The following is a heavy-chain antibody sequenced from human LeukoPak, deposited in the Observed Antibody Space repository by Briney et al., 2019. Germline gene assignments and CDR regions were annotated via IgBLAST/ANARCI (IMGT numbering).Heavy chain of an antibody. CDR2: ISGSGGST. CDR1: GITLSNYG. D-gene: IGHD3-22*01. Sequence: GGSLRLSCAVSGITLSNYGMSWVRQAPGKGLEWVAGISGSGGSTNYADSVRGRFTISRDNPKNTLYLQMNSLRAEDTAVYFCAKRGVVIRVILVGFHKEAYYFDSWGQGALVTVSS. CDR3: AKRGVVIRVILVGFHKEAYYFDS. J-gene: IGHJ4*02. V-gene: IGHV3-23*01.